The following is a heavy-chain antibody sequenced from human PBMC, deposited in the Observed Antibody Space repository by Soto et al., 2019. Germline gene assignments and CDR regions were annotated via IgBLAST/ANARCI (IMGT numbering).Heavy chain of an antibody. CDR1: GYSLTSYW. D-gene: IGHD5-18*01. J-gene: IGHJ6*04. V-gene: IGHV5-10-1*01. CDR2: IDPSDSYT. Sequence: PGESLKISCKGSGYSLTSYWISWVRQMPWKGLEWMGRIDPSDSYTNYSPSFQGHVTISADKSISTAYLQWSSLKASDTAMYYCAREDTAMASPYYYGMDVWGKGTTVTVST. CDR3: AREDTAMASPYYYGMDV.